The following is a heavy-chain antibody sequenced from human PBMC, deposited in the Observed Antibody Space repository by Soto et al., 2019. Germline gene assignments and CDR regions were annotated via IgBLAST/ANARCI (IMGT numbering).Heavy chain of an antibody. Sequence: QVQLVESGGGVVQAGRYLRLSCAASVFTFSSYAMHWVRQAPGMGLGWVAVISYDGNNKYYADSVKGRLTISRNNSKNTLYLQMNSLRAEDTAVYYCARYKAGGNSGAFDIWGQGTMVTVSS. CDR1: VFTFSSYA. V-gene: IGHV3-30-3*01. D-gene: IGHD7-27*01. CDR3: ARYKAGGNSGAFDI. CDR2: ISYDGNNK. J-gene: IGHJ3*02.